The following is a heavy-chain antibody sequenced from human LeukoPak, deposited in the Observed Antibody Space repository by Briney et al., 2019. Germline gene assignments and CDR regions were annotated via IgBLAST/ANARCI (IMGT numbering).Heavy chain of an antibody. D-gene: IGHD1-26*01. CDR3: ARGGSGSYYESDFDY. V-gene: IGHV1-8*03. J-gene: IGHJ4*02. Sequence: ASVKVSCKASGYTFTGYYMHWVRQAPGQGPEWMGWINPNSGNTGYAQKFQGRVTITRNTSISTAYMELSSLRSEDTAVYYCARGGSGSYYESDFDYWGQGTLVTVSS. CDR1: GYTFTGYY. CDR2: INPNSGNT.